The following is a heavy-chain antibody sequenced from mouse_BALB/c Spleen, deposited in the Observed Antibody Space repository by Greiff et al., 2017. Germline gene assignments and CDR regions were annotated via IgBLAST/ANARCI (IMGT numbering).Heavy chain of an antibody. J-gene: IGHJ3*01. V-gene: IGHV3-6*02. CDR2: ISYDGSN. D-gene: IGHD4-1*01. CDR3: ARDKELGPFAY. CDR1: GYSITSGYY. Sequence: EVQLQQSGPGLVKPSQSLSLTCSVTGYSITSGYYWNWIRQVPGNKLEWRGYISYDGSNNYNPSLKNRISITRDTSTNQYFLKLNSVTTEDAATYYCARDKELGPFAYWGQGTLVTVSA.